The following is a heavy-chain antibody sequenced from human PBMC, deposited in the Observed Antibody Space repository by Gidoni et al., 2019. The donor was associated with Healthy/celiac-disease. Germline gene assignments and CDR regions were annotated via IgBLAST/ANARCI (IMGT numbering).Heavy chain of an antibody. CDR3: ARNVDTAMVTAIYYYGMDV. CDR1: GGTFSSYA. D-gene: IGHD5-18*01. J-gene: IGHJ6*02. CDR2: IIPIFGTA. Sequence: QVQLVQSGAEVKKPGSSVKVSCKASGGTFSSYAISWVRQDPGQGLEWMGGIIPIFGTANYAQKFQGRVTITADESTSTAYMELSSLRSEDTAVYYCARNVDTAMVTAIYYYGMDVWGQGTTVTVSS. V-gene: IGHV1-69*01.